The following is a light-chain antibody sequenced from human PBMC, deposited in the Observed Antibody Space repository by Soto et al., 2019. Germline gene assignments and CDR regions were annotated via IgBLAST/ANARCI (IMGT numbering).Light chain of an antibody. CDR3: CSYAGSSTLYV. J-gene: IGLJ1*01. CDR1: SSDVGGYNY. CDR2: EGS. Sequence: QSVLTQPASVSGSPGQSITISCTGTSSDVGGYNYVSWYQHHPGKAPKLMIYEGSKRPSGVSNRFSGSKSGNTASLTISGLQAEDEADYYCCSYAGSSTLYVFGTGTKSPS. V-gene: IGLV2-23*01.